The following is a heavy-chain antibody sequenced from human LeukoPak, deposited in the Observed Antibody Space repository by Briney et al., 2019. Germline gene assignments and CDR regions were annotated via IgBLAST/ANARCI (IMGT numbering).Heavy chain of an antibody. CDR1: GGSINGYY. V-gene: IGHV4-59*08. CDR3: AKYVSTGWFDP. CDR2: IYYSGST. Sequence: PSETLSLTCTVSGGSINGYYWAWVRQPPGKGLEWIGYIYYSGSTNYNPSLKSRVTISVDTSENQFSLKLTSVTAADTAVHYCAKYVSTGWFDPWGQGTLVTVSS. D-gene: IGHD5/OR15-5a*01. J-gene: IGHJ5*02.